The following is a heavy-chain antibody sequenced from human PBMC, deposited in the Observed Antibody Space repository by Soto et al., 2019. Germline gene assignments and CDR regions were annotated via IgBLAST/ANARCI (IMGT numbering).Heavy chain of an antibody. CDR3: ASSNLYSNCRYYYYGMDV. CDR1: GYTFTSYD. D-gene: IGHD4-4*01. Sequence: ASVKVSCKASGYTFTSYDINWVRQATGQGLEWMGWMNPNSGNTGYAQKCQGRATMARNTSISTAYMELSSLRSEDTGVYYCASSNLYSNCRYYYYGMDVWSEGTTVTVSS. V-gene: IGHV1-8*01. CDR2: MNPNSGNT. J-gene: IGHJ6*04.